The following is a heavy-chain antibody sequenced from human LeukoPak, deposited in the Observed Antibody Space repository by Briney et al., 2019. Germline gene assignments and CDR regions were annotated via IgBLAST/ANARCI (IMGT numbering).Heavy chain of an antibody. CDR3: ARRDSSWATY. V-gene: IGHV3-23*01. CDR2: ISGSGAGT. Sequence: GGSLRLSCAASGFTFSSYPMSWVRQAPGKGLEWVSTISGSGAGTYYADSVRGRFTVSRDSSKNTLHLQMNSLRAEDTAVYYCARRDSSWATYWGQGTLVTVSS. CDR1: GFTFSSYP. D-gene: IGHD3-22*01. J-gene: IGHJ4*02.